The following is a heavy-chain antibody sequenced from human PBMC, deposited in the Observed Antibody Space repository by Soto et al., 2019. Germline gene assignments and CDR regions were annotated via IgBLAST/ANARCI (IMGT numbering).Heavy chain of an antibody. V-gene: IGHV3-49*03. D-gene: IGHD2-2*01. CDR3: AARSRSSWFDY. CDR1: GFTFGDYA. J-gene: IGHJ4*02. CDR2: IRSKAYGGTT. Sequence: GGSLRLSCTASGFTFGDYAISWFRQAPGKGLEWVGFIRSKAYGGTTEYAASVKGRFTISRDNAKNLLYLQMYSLRADDSAVYYCAARSRSSWFDYWGQGTLVTVSS.